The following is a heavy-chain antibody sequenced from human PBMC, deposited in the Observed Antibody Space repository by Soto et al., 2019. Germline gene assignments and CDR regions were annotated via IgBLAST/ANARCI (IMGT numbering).Heavy chain of an antibody. CDR3: VKYHTGYCTGGSCYPDYFDY. J-gene: IGHJ4*02. V-gene: IGHV3-48*02. D-gene: IGHD2-15*01. CDR1: GFTFSSYS. Sequence: EVQLVESGGGLVQPGGSLRLSCAASGFTFSSYSMNWVRQAPGKGLEWVTYISSSGSTIYYADSVKGRFTISRDNAKNSLYLQMNSLRDEDTAVYYCVKYHTGYCTGGSCYPDYFDYWGQGTLVTVSS. CDR2: ISSSGSTI.